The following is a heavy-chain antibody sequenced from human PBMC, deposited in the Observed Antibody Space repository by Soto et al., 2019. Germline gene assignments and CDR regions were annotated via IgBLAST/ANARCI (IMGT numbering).Heavy chain of an antibody. CDR2: IYYSGST. V-gene: IGHV4-39*01. J-gene: IGHJ4*02. CDR1: GGPISSSCYH. D-gene: IGHD5-12*01. Sequence: QAPLQGAGPGIGKASENLFLTRTVSGGPISSSCYHRGWIRPPPRKGPVWIGSIYYSGSTYYKPSLKSRVTISVDTSKNQFSLKLSSVTAADTAVYYCASLTEWLRFFDYWGQGTLDTVSS. CDR3: ASLTEWLRFFDY.